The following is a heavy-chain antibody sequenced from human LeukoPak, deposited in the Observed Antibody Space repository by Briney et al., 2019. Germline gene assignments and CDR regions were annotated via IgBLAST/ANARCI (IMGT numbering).Heavy chain of an antibody. V-gene: IGHV1-18*01. Sequence: ASVKVSCKASGDTFNRHGINWVRQAPGQGLEWMGWISDYNGNTNYERKVQGRVTLTRDASTSTAYMELRNLRSDDTAVYFCARANMVFGVDIEQNWFDLWGQGTRVIVSS. CDR1: GDTFNRHG. J-gene: IGHJ5*02. D-gene: IGHD3-3*01. CDR2: ISDYNGNT. CDR3: ARANMVFGVDIEQNWFDL.